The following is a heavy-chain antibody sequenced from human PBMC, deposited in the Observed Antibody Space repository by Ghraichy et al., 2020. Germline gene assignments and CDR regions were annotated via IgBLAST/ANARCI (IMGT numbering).Heavy chain of an antibody. CDR3: ARDGYNNGDNGPPY. CDR1: GFIFSSYG. D-gene: IGHD5-12*01. J-gene: IGHJ4*02. CDR2: IWYDGSEK. V-gene: IGHV3-33*01. Sequence: RGSLRLSCAASGFIFSSYGMHWVRQAPGKGLEWVAVIWYDGSEKYYADSVKGRFTISRDNSKNMLYLQMNNLRVEDTAVYYCARDGYNNGDNGPPYWGQGALITVSS.